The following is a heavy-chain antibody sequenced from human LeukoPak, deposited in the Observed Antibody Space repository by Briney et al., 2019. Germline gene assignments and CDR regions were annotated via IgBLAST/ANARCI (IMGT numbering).Heavy chain of an antibody. V-gene: IGHV3-30-3*01. CDR3: ARGPEVLRCFDWLIY. J-gene: IGHJ4*02. D-gene: IGHD3-9*01. CDR2: ISYDGSNK. CDR1: GFTFSSYA. Sequence: PGGSLRLSCAASGFTFSSYAMHWVRQAPGKGLEWVAVISYDGSNKYYADSVKGRFTISRDNSKNTLYLQMNSLRAEDTAVYYCARGPEVLRCFDWLIYWGQGTLVTVSS.